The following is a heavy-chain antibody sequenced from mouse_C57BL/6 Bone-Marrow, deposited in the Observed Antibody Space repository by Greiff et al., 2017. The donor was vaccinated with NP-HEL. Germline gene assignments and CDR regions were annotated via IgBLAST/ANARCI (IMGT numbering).Heavy chain of an antibody. J-gene: IGHJ4*01. Sequence: QVQLQQSGAELARPGASVKLSCKASGYTFTSYGISWVKQRTGQGLEWIGEIYPRSGNNYYNEKFKGKATLTADKSSSTAYMELRSLTSEDSAVYFCARWCYYAMDYWGQGTSVTVSS. CDR3: ARWCYYAMDY. CDR2: IYPRSGNN. V-gene: IGHV1-81*01. D-gene: IGHD1-1*02. CDR1: GYTFTSYG.